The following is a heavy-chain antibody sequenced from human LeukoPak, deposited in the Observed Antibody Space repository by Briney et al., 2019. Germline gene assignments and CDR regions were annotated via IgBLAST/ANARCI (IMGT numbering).Heavy chain of an antibody. CDR3: AKVRDIREWSKDVFDV. D-gene: IGHD3-3*01. CDR2: ITGTGGHT. Sequence: GGSLRLSCAASGFTFSSYAMSWVRQAPGKGLEWVSAITGTGGHTYYVASVKGRFTVSRDNSGNKLYLQMSNLRGEDSAIYYCAKVRDIREWSKDVFDVWGQGTRVTVSS. J-gene: IGHJ3*01. CDR1: GFTFSSYA. V-gene: IGHV3-23*02.